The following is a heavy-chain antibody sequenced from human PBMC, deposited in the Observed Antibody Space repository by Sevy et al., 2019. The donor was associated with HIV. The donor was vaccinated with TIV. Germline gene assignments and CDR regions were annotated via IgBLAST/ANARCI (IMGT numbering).Heavy chain of an antibody. Sequence: GGSLRLSCAASGFTFNFHGMHWVRQAPGKGLEWVAFIWHDGSNKYMADSVKGRFTISRDNSKNTLLLQMNSLTVEDTAVHYCARETDNSARWLDPWGHGTLVTVSS. CDR3: ARETDNSARWLDP. CDR2: IWHDGSNK. CDR1: GFTFNFHG. D-gene: IGHD4-4*01. J-gene: IGHJ5*02. V-gene: IGHV3-30*02.